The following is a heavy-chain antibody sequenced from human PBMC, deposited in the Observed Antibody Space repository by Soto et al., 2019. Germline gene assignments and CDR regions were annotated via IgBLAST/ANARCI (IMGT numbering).Heavy chain of an antibody. CDR2: IHYSGST. Sequence: SETLSLTCPVSGVSITSHYWTWIRQPTGKGLDWIGNIHYSGSTNYSPSLQSRVIISVDKSPNQSXLKLSPVTAAATAVYYCTGGGAGHPFDYCDQGALVTVCS. CDR1: GVSITSHY. D-gene: IGHD6-19*01. V-gene: IGHV4-59*11. CDR3: TGGGAGHPFDY. J-gene: IGHJ4*02.